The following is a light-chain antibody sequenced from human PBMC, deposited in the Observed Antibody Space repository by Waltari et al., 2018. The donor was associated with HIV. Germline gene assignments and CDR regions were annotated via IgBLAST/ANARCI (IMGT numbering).Light chain of an antibody. CDR1: SSHVGGYNY. CDR2: DVT. Sequence: QSALTQPRSVSGSPGQSVTISCTGTSSHVGGYNYVSWYQQHPGKAPKRMIYDVTKRPSGVPDRFSGSKSGNTASLTISGLQAEDEADYFCCSYAGGYTLVFGGGTKLTVL. V-gene: IGLV2-11*01. CDR3: CSYAGGYTLV. J-gene: IGLJ3*02.